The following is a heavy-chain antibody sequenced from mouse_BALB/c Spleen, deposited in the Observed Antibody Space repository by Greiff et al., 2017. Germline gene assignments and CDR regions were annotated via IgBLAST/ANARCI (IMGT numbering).Heavy chain of an antibody. CDR1: GFTFSSYT. CDR2: ISNGGGST. Sequence: EVQLVESGGGLVQPGGSLKLSCAASGFTFSSYTMSWVRQTPEKRLEWVAYISNGGGSTYYPDTVKGRFTISRDNAKNTLYLQMSSLKSEDTAMYYCERLLITTVVEGAMDYWGQGTSVTVSS. CDR3: ERLLITTVVEGAMDY. D-gene: IGHD1-1*01. J-gene: IGHJ4*01. V-gene: IGHV5-12-2*01.